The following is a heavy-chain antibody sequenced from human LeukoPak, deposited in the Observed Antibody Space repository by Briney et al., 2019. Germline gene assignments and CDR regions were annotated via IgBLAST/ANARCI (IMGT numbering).Heavy chain of an antibody. J-gene: IGHJ4*02. CDR2: ISYDGSNK. V-gene: IGHV3-30*18. Sequence: PGGSLRLSCAASGFTFSSYGMHWVRQAPDKGLEWVAVISYDGSNKYYADSVKGRFTISRDNSKNTLYLQMNSLRAEDTAVYYCAKASYGDYYFDYWGQGTLVTVSS. D-gene: IGHD4-17*01. CDR1: GFTFSSYG. CDR3: AKASYGDYYFDY.